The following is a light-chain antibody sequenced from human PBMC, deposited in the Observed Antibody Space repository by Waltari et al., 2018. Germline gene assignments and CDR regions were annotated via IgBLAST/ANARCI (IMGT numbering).Light chain of an antibody. CDR3: QQYDSSPLT. J-gene: IGKJ4*01. CDR2: GTF. Sequence: EIVLTHSPGTLSLSPGEGATLSCRTSQTIRTTYLAWYQQKPGQAPTLLIYGTFSRATGIPDRFTGSGSGTDFSLTISSLEPEDFATYYCQQYDSSPLTFGGGTKVEIK. CDR1: QTIRTTY. V-gene: IGKV3-20*01.